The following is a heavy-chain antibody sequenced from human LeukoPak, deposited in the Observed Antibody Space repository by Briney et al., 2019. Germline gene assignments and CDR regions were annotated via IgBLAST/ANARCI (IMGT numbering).Heavy chain of an antibody. CDR2: INHSGST. D-gene: IGHD4-11*01. CDR3: ARGRPYHSNYGARHCAFDI. J-gene: IGHJ3*02. CDR1: GGSFSGYY. V-gene: IGHV4-34*01. Sequence: SETLSLTCAVYGGSFSGYYWSWVCQPPGKGLEWIGEINHSGSTNYNPYLKSRVTISVDTSKNQFSLKLSSVTAADTAVYYCARGRPYHSNYGARHCAFDIWGQGTMVTVSS.